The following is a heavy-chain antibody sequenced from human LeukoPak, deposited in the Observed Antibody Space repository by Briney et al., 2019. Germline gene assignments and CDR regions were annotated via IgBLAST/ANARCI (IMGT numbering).Heavy chain of an antibody. D-gene: IGHD3-10*01. CDR3: ARGRITMVRGVTNWFDP. CDR2: ICNSGST. Sequence: SETLSLTCTVSGGSISSGSYYWSWIRQPAGKGLEWIGRICNSGSTNYNPSLKSRVTISVDTSKNQFSLKLSSVTAADTAVYYCARGRITMVRGVTNWFDPWGQGTLVTVSS. V-gene: IGHV4-61*02. CDR1: GGSISSGSYY. J-gene: IGHJ5*02.